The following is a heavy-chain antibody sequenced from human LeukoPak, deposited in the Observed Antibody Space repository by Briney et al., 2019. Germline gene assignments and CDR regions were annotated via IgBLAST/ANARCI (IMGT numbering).Heavy chain of an antibody. CDR3: ARSRFGEPLDY. V-gene: IGHV4-59*01. J-gene: IGHJ4*02. CDR2: IYYSGST. D-gene: IGHD4-17*01. CDR1: GGSISSYY. Sequence: PSETLSLTCTVSGGSISSYYWSWTRQPPGKGLEWIGYIYYSGSTNYNPSLKSRVTISVDTSKNQFSLKLSSVTAADTAVYYCARSRFGEPLDYWGQGTLVTVSS.